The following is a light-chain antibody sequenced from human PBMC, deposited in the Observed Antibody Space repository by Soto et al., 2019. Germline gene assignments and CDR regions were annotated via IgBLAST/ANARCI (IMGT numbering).Light chain of an antibody. V-gene: IGLV1-40*01. J-gene: IGLJ1*01. Sequence: QSVLTQPPSVSGAPGQRVTISCTGSSSNVGAGRDVPWYRQLPGAAPKFLISDSNNRASGVPDRFSVSKSGASASLAITGLRAEDEGDYTCHSYGTSLSGLYVFGSGTKLTVL. CDR2: DSN. CDR3: HSYGTSLSGLYV. CDR1: SSNVGAGRD.